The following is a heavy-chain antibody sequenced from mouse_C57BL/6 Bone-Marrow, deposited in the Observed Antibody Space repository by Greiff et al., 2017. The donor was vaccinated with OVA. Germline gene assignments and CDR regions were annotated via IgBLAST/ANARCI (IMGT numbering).Heavy chain of an antibody. J-gene: IGHJ4*01. D-gene: IGHD1-1*01. CDR2: INPSSGYT. Sequence: QVQLQQSGAELARPGASVKMSCKASGYTFTSYTMHWVKQRPGQGLEWIGYINPSSGYTKYNQKFKDKATLTADKSSSTAYMQLSSLTSEDSAVYYCARVYYGSSYYAMDYWGQGTSVTVSS. CDR3: ARVYYGSSYYAMDY. V-gene: IGHV1-4*01. CDR1: GYTFTSYT.